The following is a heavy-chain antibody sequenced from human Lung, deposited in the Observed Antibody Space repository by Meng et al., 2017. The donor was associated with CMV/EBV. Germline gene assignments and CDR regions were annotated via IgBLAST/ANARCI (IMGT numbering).Heavy chain of an antibody. CDR1: GGSFSGYY. D-gene: IGHD3-22*01. CDR3: ARKDYYDISGHAFDI. Sequence: SETLSLXCAVYGGSFSGYYWSWIRQPPGKGLEWIAEINQSGSTNRNPTLKSRVTISVDTSKNLFSLNLTSVTAADTAVYYCARKDYYDISGHAFDIWCQGTMVTVSS. CDR2: INQSGST. V-gene: IGHV4-34*01. J-gene: IGHJ3*02.